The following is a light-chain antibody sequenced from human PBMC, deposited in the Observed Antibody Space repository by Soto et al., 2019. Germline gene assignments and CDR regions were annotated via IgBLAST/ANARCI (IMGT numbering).Light chain of an antibody. V-gene: IGKV1-5*03. Sequence: IQMTQSPSTLSASVGDRVTITCRASQGISTWLAWYQQKPGTAPKLLIYKASSLEGGVTSRFSGSGSRTEFNITISSLHPDDFATDYCQQYNTYPLSFGGRTMMVIK. CDR1: QGISTW. CDR2: KAS. CDR3: QQYNTYPLS. J-gene: IGKJ4*01.